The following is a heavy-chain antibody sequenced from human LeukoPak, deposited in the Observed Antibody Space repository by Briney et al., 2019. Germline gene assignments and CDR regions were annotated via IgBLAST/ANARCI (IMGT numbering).Heavy chain of an antibody. CDR3: ARDHRQLFDY. Sequence: PGGSLRLSCAASGFTFSSYTMHWVRQAPGKGLEWVAVISNDGSNKYYADSVKGRFTISRDNSKNTLYLQMNSLRAEDTAVYYCARDHRQLFDYWGQGTLVTVSS. V-gene: IGHV3-30*04. D-gene: IGHD6-13*01. CDR1: GFTFSSYT. J-gene: IGHJ4*02. CDR2: ISNDGSNK.